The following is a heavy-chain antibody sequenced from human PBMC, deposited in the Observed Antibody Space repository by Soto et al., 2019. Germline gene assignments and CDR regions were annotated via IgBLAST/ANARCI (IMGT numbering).Heavy chain of an antibody. V-gene: IGHV1-8*01. Sequence: QVQLVQSGPEVKKPGASVKVSCKASGYTFTTYDFNWVRQAPGQGLEWMGWLNPKSGNTGSAQKFQGRVTMTRDSSISTVYMELSSLSSDDTAIHYCARVAGSPDYWGQGTLVTVSS. J-gene: IGHJ4*02. CDR2: LNPKSGNT. D-gene: IGHD1-26*01. CDR1: GYTFTTYD. CDR3: ARVAGSPDY.